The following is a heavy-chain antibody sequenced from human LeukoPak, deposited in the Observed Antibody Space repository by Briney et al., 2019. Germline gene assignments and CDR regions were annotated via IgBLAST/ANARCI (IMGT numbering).Heavy chain of an antibody. CDR3: ARDSRFLEWLLEFY. CDR2: IKQDGSEK. D-gene: IGHD3-3*01. Sequence: GGSLRLSCAASGFSFSSSWMSWVRQAPGKGLEWVANIKQDGSEKYYVDSVKGRFTISRDNAKNSLYLQMNSLRAEDTAVYYCARDSRFLEWLLEFYWGQGTLVTVSS. J-gene: IGHJ4*02. V-gene: IGHV3-7*01. CDR1: GFSFSSSW.